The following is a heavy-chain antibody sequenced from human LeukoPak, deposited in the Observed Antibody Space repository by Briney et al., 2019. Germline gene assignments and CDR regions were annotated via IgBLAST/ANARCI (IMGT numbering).Heavy chain of an antibody. Sequence: SETLSLTCTVSGGSISSSSYYWGWIRQPPGKGLEWIGSLYYSGSTYYNPSLKSRVTISVDTSKNQFSLKLTSVTAADTAVYYCARRNILTEGEAFDIWGQGTMVTVSS. J-gene: IGHJ3*02. V-gene: IGHV4-39*01. CDR3: ARRNILTEGEAFDI. CDR1: GGSISSSSYY. CDR2: LYYSGST. D-gene: IGHD3-9*01.